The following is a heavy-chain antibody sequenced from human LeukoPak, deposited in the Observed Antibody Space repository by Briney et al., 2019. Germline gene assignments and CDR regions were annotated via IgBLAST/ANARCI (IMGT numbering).Heavy chain of an antibody. CDR1: GFTFSSYA. V-gene: IGHV3-23*01. CDR2: ISGSGGST. CDR3: AKDATIFGVVLYYFDY. D-gene: IGHD3-3*01. J-gene: IGHJ4*02. Sequence: GGSLRLSCAASGFTFSSYAMSWARQAPGKGLEWVSAISGSGGSTYYADSVKGRFTISRDNSKNTLYLQMNSLRAEDTAVYYCAKDATIFGVVLYYFDYWGQGTLVTVSS.